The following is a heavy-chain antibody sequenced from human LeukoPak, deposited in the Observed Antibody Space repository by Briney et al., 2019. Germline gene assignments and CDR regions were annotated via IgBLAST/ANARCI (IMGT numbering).Heavy chain of an antibody. CDR1: GFTFNNHW. D-gene: IGHD6-19*01. V-gene: IGHV3-7*01. CDR3: ARSIGWYPEY. J-gene: IGHJ4*02. Sequence: PGGSLRLSCAASGFTFNNHWMTWVRQAPGKGLEWVANIKHDGTDKYYVDSVMGRFTISRDNVKNSLYLQMHSLRADDTAVYYCARSIGWYPEYWGQGTLVTVSS. CDR2: IKHDGTDK.